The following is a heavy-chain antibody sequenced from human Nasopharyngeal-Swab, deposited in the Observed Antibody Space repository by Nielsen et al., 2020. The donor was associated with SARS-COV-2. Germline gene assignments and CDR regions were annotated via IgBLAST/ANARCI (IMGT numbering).Heavy chain of an antibody. CDR1: GFTFSNSA. D-gene: IGHD4/OR15-4a*01. Sequence: GESLKISCSVSGFTFSNSALCWVRQAPEKGLEWVSAISISGATTFYADSVRGRFTISRDNDRNTVYLQMSSLTVEDTAIYYCAKEEVPNDYWGQGTLVTVSS. CDR3: AKEEVPNDY. J-gene: IGHJ4*02. V-gene: IGHV3-23*01. CDR2: ISISGATT.